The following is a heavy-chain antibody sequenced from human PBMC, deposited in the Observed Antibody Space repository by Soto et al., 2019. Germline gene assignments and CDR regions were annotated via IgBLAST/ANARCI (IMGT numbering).Heavy chain of an antibody. CDR1: GFTFSSYS. Sequence: PVGSLRLSCAASGFTFSSYSMNWFRQAPGKGLEWVSYISSSSSTIYYADSVKGRFTISRDNAKNSLYLQMNSLRDEDTAVYYCAREAHYISWYYFDSWGQGTLVTVSS. CDR2: ISSSSSTI. J-gene: IGHJ4*02. V-gene: IGHV3-48*02. D-gene: IGHD6-13*01. CDR3: AREAHYISWYYFDS.